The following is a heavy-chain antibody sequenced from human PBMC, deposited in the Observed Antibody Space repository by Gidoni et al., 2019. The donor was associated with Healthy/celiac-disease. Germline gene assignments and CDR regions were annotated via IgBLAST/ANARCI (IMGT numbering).Heavy chain of an antibody. CDR3: AKGEKWIQRPFGINYFDY. V-gene: IGHV3-9*01. CDR1: GFTFDDYA. CDR2: ISWNSGSI. Sequence: EVQLVESGGGLVQPGRSLRLSCAASGFTFDDYAMHWVRQAPGKGLEWVSGISWNSGSIGYADSVKGRFTISRDNAKNSLYLQMNSLRAEDTALYYCAKGEKWIQRPFGINYFDYWGQGTLVTVSS. D-gene: IGHD5-18*01. J-gene: IGHJ4*02.